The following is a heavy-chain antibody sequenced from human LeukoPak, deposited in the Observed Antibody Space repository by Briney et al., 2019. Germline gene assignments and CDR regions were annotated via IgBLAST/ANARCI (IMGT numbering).Heavy chain of an antibody. V-gene: IGHV3-74*01. J-gene: IGHJ3*02. CDR1: GLTFRNYW. D-gene: IGHD3-3*01. CDR3: ARGTERLPRSAFDI. CDR2: INGDGSSI. Sequence: GGSLRLSCAASGLTFRNYWMHWVRQAPGKGLEWVSRINGDGSSITSVDSVKGRFTIFRDNAKNTLHLQMNSLRVEDTAVYYCARGTERLPRSAFDIWGQGTLVTVSS.